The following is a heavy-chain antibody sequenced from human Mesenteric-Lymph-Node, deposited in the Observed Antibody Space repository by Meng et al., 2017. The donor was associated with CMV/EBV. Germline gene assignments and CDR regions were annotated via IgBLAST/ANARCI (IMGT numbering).Heavy chain of an antibody. J-gene: IGHJ5*02. CDR2: INPKTGGT. V-gene: IGHV1-2*02. CDR1: GYTFSDNY. D-gene: IGHD2-8*01. Sequence: KASGYTFSDNYIHWVRQAPGQGLEWMGWINPKTGGTSYAQKFQGRVTMTRDTSISTGYMELSRLRSEDTAVYYCARDRRVPDAGFDRWGQGTLVTVSS. CDR3: ARDRRVPDAGFDR.